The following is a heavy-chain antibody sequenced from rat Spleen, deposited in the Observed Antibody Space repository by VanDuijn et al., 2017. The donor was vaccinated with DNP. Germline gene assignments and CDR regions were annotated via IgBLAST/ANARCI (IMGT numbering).Heavy chain of an antibody. CDR1: GFTFSHYY. V-gene: IGHV5-7*01. CDR2: ISYDGSSA. CDR3: ARPDY. J-gene: IGHJ2*01. Sequence: EVQLVESGGGLVQPGRSMKLSCAASGFTFSHYYMAWVRQAPTKGLEWVASISYDGSSAHYRDSVKGRFTISRDNAKSTLYLEMDGLRSEDTATYYCARPDYWGQGVMVTVSS.